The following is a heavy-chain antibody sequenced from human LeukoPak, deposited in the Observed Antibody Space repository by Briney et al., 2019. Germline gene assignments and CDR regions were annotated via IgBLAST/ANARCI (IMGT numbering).Heavy chain of an antibody. Sequence: GGSLRLSCAASGFTFSSYEMNWVRQAPGKGLEWVSYISSSGSTIYYADSVKGRFTISRDNAKNSLYLQMNSLSAEDTAVYYCARGSSVYCSSTSCYDGFSSWFDPWGQGTLVTVSS. CDR3: ARGSSVYCSSTSCYDGFSSWFDP. CDR1: GFTFSSYE. V-gene: IGHV3-48*03. D-gene: IGHD2-2*01. J-gene: IGHJ5*02. CDR2: ISSSGSTI.